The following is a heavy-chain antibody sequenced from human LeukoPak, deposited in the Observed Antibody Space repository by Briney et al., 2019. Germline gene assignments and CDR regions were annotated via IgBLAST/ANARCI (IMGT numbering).Heavy chain of an antibody. J-gene: IGHJ6*02. D-gene: IGHD4-23*01. CDR1: GFTFSSYG. V-gene: IGHV3-30*03. Sequence: PGGSLRLSCAASGFTFSSYGMHWVRQAPGKGLEWVAVISFDGSNKYYADSVKGRFTISRDNSKNTLYLQMNSLRAEDTAVYYCARDNSPVSTVVNLYYYYGMDVWGQGTTVTVSS. CDR2: ISFDGSNK. CDR3: ARDNSPVSTVVNLYYYYGMDV.